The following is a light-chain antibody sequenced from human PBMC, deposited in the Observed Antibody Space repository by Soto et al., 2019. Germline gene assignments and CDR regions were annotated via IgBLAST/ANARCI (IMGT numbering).Light chain of an antibody. J-gene: IGKJ1*01. CDR1: HSISSW. V-gene: IGKV1-5*01. Sequence: DIQMTQSPSTLSASVGDRVTITCRASHSISSWLAWYQQKPWKAPKRLIYDASSLESGVPSRCSGGGTATEFTRTISILQPDDFATYYCAQYNSYSQTFGQGTKVEIK. CDR3: AQYNSYSQT. CDR2: DAS.